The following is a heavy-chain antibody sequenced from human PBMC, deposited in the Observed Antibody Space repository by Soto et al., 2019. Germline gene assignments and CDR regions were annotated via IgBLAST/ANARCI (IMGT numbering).Heavy chain of an antibody. CDR1: GYTFTGYY. CDR2: INPHSGGT. V-gene: IGHV1-2*04. CDR3: GRGRSGQLVVFY. J-gene: IGHJ4*02. Sequence: ASVKVSCQASGYTFTGYYMHWVRQAPGQGLEWMGWINPHSGGTNYAQKFQGWATMTRDTSISTAYMELSRLRSDDTAVYYCGRGRSGQLVVFYWGQGTPVTVAS. D-gene: IGHD3-10*01.